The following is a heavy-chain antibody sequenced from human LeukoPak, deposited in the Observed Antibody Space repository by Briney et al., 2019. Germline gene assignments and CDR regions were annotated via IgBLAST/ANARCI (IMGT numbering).Heavy chain of an antibody. CDR2: IKQDGSEK. Sequence: GGTLRLSCAASGFTFSSYGMSWVRQAPGKGLEWVANIKQDGSEKYYVDSVKGRFTISRDNAKNSLYLQMNSLRAEDTAVYYCARETYYYDSSGYYYFDYWGQGTLVTVSS. D-gene: IGHD3-22*01. V-gene: IGHV3-7*01. CDR3: ARETYYYDSSGYYYFDY. CDR1: GFTFSSYG. J-gene: IGHJ4*02.